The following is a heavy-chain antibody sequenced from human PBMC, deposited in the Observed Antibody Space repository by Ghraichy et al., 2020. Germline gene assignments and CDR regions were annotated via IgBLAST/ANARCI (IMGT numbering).Heavy chain of an antibody. V-gene: IGHV3-66*01. J-gene: IGHJ4*02. D-gene: IGHD2-21*02. CDR1: GITVSTKY. Sequence: GGSLRLSCAASGITVSTKYMHWVRQAPGKGLEWVSRVYSGGKTDYADSVRDRFIISRDSSTNTLYLQMNSLRAEDTAVYYCAGGDCEGGCYFDFWGQGTLLTVSS. CDR3: AGGDCEGGCYFDF. CDR2: VYSGGKT.